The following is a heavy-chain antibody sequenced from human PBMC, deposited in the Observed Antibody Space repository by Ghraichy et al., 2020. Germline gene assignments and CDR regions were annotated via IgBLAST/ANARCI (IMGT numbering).Heavy chain of an antibody. D-gene: IGHD6-6*01. CDR1: GYSISSGYY. CDR2: IYHSGST. J-gene: IGHJ4*02. V-gene: IGHV4-38-2*02. CDR3: ASQSIADKIDY. Sequence: SETLSLTCTVSGYSISSGYYWGWIRQPPGKGLEWIGSIYHSGSTYYNPSLKSRVTISVDTSKNQFSLKLSSVTAADTAVYYCASQSIADKIDYWGQGTLVTVSS.